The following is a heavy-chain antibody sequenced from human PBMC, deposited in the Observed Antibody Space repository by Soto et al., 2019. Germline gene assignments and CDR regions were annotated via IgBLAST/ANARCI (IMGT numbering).Heavy chain of an antibody. V-gene: IGHV4-31*03. CDR2: IYYSGST. Sequence: PSETLSLTCTVSGGSISSGGYYWSWIRKHPGKGLEWIGYIYYSGSTYYNPSLKSRVTISVDTSKNQFSLKLSSVTAADTTVYYCARVPRSVYYDSSGYLDYWGQGTLVTVS. D-gene: IGHD3-22*01. CDR1: GGSISSGGYY. J-gene: IGHJ4*02. CDR3: ARVPRSVYYDSSGYLDY.